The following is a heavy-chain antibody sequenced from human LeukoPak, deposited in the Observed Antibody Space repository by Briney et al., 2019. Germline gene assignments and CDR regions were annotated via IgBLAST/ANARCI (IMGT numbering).Heavy chain of an antibody. J-gene: IGHJ6*02. D-gene: IGHD4-23*01. Sequence: PGRSLRLSCAASGFTFSSYGMHWVRQAPGKGLEWVVVISYDGSNKYYADSVKGRFTISRDNSKNTLYLQMNSLRAEDTAVYYCAKDLETTVINYRYYGMDVWGQGTTVTVSS. CDR1: GFTFSSYG. CDR3: AKDLETTVINYRYYGMDV. V-gene: IGHV3-30*18. CDR2: ISYDGSNK.